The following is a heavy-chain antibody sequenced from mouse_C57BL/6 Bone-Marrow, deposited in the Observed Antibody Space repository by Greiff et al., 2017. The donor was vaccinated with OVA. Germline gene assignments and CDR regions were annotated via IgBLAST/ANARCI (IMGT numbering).Heavy chain of an antibody. CDR3: AYGYSYAMDY. V-gene: IGHV1-19*01. D-gene: IGHD2-2*01. Sequence: EVQLQQSGPVLVKPGASVKMSCKASGYTFTDYYMNWVKQSHGKSLEWIGVINPYNGGTSYNQKFKGKATLTVDKSSSTAYMELNSLTSEDSAVYYCAYGYSYAMDYWGQGTSVTVSS. J-gene: IGHJ4*01. CDR2: INPYNGGT. CDR1: GYTFTDYY.